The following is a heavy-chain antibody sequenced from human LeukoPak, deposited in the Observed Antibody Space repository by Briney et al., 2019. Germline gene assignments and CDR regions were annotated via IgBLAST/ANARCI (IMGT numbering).Heavy chain of an antibody. CDR3: ARGPSSGWCLFDY. CDR1: GFTFSSYS. J-gene: IGHJ4*02. V-gene: IGHV3-21*01. D-gene: IGHD6-19*01. CDR2: ISSGGDYI. Sequence: SGGSLRLSCAASGFTFSSYSMNWVRQAPGKGLEWVSSISSGGDYIYYADSVKGRFTISRDNAKNSLYLQMNSLRAEDTAVYYCARGPSSGWCLFDYWGQGTLVTVSS.